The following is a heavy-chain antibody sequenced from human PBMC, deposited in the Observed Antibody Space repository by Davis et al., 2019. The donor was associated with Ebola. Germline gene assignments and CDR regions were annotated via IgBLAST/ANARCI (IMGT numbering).Heavy chain of an antibody. J-gene: IGHJ4*02. CDR3: ARGVKDYGGNPYDY. CDR2: ISSSSSYI. V-gene: IGHV3-21*01. Sequence: GESLKISCAASGFTFSSYSMNWVRQAPGKGLEWVSSISSSSSYIYYADSVKGRFTISRDNAKNSLYLQMNSLRAEDTAVYYCARGVKDYGGNPYDYWGQGTLVTVSS. CDR1: GFTFSSYS. D-gene: IGHD4-23*01.